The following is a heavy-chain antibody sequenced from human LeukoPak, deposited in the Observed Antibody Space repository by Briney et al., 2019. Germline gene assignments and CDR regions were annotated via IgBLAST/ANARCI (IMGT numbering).Heavy chain of an antibody. CDR3: ARPLVF. CDR2: ISPSSSTI. D-gene: IGHD6-6*01. CDR1: GFTFSNSN. Sequence: GGSLRLSCAASGFTFSNSNMNWVRQAPGKGLEWVSFISPSSSTIYYADPVKGRFTISRDNAKNSLFLQMNNLRDEDTAVYYCARPLVFGGQGTLVTVSS. V-gene: IGHV3-48*02. J-gene: IGHJ4*02.